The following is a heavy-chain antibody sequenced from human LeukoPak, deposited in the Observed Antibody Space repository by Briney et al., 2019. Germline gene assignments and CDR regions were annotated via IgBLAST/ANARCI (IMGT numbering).Heavy chain of an antibody. CDR3: ASHRVAAAKPFDY. Sequence: PSETLSLTCAVYGGSFSGYYWSWIRQPPGKGLEWIGEINHSGSTNYNPSLKSRVTISVDTSKNQFSLKLSSVTAADTAVYYCASHRVAAAKPFDYWGQGTLVTVSS. J-gene: IGHJ4*02. CDR1: GGSFSGYY. V-gene: IGHV4-34*01. D-gene: IGHD6-13*01. CDR2: INHSGST.